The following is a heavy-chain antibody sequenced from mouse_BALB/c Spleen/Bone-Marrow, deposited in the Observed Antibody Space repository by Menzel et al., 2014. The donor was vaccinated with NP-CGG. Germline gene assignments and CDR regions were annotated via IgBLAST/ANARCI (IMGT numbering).Heavy chain of an antibody. D-gene: IGHD2-1*01. V-gene: IGHV5-17*02. CDR1: GFTFSSFG. CDR3: ARYGNYFYAMDY. J-gene: IGHJ4*01. Sequence: HLVESGGGLVQPGGSRKLSCAASGFTFSSFGMHWVRQAPEKGLEWVAYISSGSSTIYYADTVKGRFTISRDNPKNTLFLQMTSLRSEDTAMYYCARYGNYFYAMDYWGQGTSVTVSS. CDR2: ISSGSSTI.